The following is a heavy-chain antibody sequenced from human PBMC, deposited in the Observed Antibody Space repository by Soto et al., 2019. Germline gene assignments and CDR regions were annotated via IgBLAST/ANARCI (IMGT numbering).Heavy chain of an antibody. CDR2: IIPIFGTA. Sequence: QVQLVQSGAEVKKPGSSVKVSCKASGGTFSSYAISWVRQAPGQGLEWMGGIIPIFGTANYAQKFQGRVTLIATESXSTAYMELSSLRSEDTAVYYCARVAVRVAAGAFDIWGQGTMVTVSS. J-gene: IGHJ3*02. CDR1: GGTFSSYA. CDR3: ARVAVRVAAGAFDI. V-gene: IGHV1-69*12. D-gene: IGHD3-10*01.